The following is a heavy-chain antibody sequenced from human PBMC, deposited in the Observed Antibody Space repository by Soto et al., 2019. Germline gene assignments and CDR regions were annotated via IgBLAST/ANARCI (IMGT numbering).Heavy chain of an antibody. Sequence: GASVKVSCKASGYTFINHGISWVRQAPGQGLEWMGWVSGPNGKTKYAQKFQGRVTMTRETSTSTAHMELRNLTSDDTAVYFCARDFYPLAYYFDPWGQGTLVTVSS. CDR1: GYTFINHG. J-gene: IGHJ4*02. CDR3: ARDFYPLAYYFDP. CDR2: VSGPNGKT. V-gene: IGHV1-18*04.